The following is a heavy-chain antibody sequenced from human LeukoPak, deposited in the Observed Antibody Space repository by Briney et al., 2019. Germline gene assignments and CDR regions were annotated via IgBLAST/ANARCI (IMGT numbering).Heavy chain of an antibody. Sequence: PSETLSLTCTVSGGSISSSSYYWGWIRQPPGKGLEWIGSIYYSGSTYYNPSLKSRVTISVDTSKNQFSLKLSSVTAADTAVYYCARGPWEGNAFDIWAKGQWSPSLQ. V-gene: IGHV4-39*07. CDR1: GGSISSSSYY. CDR2: IYYSGST. J-gene: IGHJ3*02. CDR3: ARGPWEGNAFDI. D-gene: IGHD1-26*01.